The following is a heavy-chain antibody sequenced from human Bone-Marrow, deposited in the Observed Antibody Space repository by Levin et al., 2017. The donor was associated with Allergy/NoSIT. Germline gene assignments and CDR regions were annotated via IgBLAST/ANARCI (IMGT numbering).Heavy chain of an antibody. V-gene: IGHV3-23*01. CDR2: ISGGGGST. D-gene: IGHD3-16*01. Sequence: GASVKVSCAASGLTFSSYAMSWVRQAPGKGLEWVSSISGGGGSTYYADSVKGRFTISRDNSKNTLYLQMDSLRAEDTAIYYCAKVWGSPYYKMDVWGKGTTVTVSS. CDR1: GLTFSSYA. J-gene: IGHJ6*03. CDR3: AKVWGSPYYKMDV.